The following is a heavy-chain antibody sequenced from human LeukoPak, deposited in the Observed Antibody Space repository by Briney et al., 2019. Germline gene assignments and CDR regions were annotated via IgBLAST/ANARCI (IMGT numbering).Heavy chain of an antibody. D-gene: IGHD4-11*01. V-gene: IGHV3-64*01. CDR1: GFTFSTYA. Sequence: GGSLRLSCAASGFTFSTYAMHWVRQAPGKGLEYVSAISNNGGSTYYANSVKGRFTISRDNSKNTLYLQMGSLRAEDMAVYYCARWGYYSNYDYWGQGTLVTVSS. CDR2: ISNNGGST. J-gene: IGHJ4*02. CDR3: ARWGYYSNYDY.